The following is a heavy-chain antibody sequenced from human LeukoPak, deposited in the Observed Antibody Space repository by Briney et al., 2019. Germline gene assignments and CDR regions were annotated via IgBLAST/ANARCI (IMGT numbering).Heavy chain of an antibody. CDR3: ARSQGNNAWSYFDS. Sequence: SQTLSLTCTVSGGYISTDYWNWIRQPPGKGLEWIGYIYYTGSTNYNPSLKSRVTISVDTSKNQFSLKLSSVITADTAVYYCARSQGNNAWSYFDSWARDPWSPSPQ. CDR2: IYYTGST. CDR1: GGYISTDY. V-gene: IGHV4-59*01. D-gene: IGHD2-2*01. J-gene: IGHJ4*02.